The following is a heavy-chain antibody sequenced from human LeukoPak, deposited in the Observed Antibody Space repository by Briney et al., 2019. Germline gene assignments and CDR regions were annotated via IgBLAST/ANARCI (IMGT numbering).Heavy chain of an antibody. Sequence: SETLSLTCTVSGGSISSSSYYWDWIRQPPGKGLEWIGSIYYSGSTYYNPSLKSRVTISVDTSKNQFSLKLSSVTAADTAVYYCARVKGYTVTIDYWGQGTLVTVSS. CDR2: IYYSGST. D-gene: IGHD4-17*01. J-gene: IGHJ4*02. CDR1: GGSISSSSYY. CDR3: ARVKGYTVTIDY. V-gene: IGHV4-39*07.